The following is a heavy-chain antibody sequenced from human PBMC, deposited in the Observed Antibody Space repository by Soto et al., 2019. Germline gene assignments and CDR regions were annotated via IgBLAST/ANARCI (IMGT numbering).Heavy chain of an antibody. CDR3: ARSGGGSGWL. CDR2: IYSSGST. V-gene: IGHV4-61*01. CDR1: VDSVSTGSKY. D-gene: IGHD6-19*01. Sequence: PSETLSLTCTFSVDSVSTGSKYCSWSRQPPWKALEWIAYIYSSGSTNYNPSLKSRVTISRDTSKNQFSLKMTSVTAEDTAVYYCARSGGGSGWLGGQGTLVTVSS. J-gene: IGHJ4*02.